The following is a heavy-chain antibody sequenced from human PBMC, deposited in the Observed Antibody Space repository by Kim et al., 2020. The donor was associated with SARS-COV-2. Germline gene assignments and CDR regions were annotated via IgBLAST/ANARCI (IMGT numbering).Heavy chain of an antibody. CDR3: AREYRLRYSPGATLGGWFDP. V-gene: IGHV1-69*13. CDR1: GGTFSSYA. CDR2: IIPIFGTA. D-gene: IGHD3-9*01. J-gene: IGHJ5*02. Sequence: SVKVSCKASGGTFSSYAISWVRQAPGQGLEWMGGIIPIFGTANYAQKFQGRVTITADESTSTAYMELSSLRSEDTAVYYCAREYRLRYSPGATLGGWFDPWGQGTLVTVSS.